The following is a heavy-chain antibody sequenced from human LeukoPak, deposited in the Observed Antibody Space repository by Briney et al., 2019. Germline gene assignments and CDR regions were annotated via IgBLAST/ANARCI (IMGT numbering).Heavy chain of an antibody. V-gene: IGHV1-69*05. CDR1: GGTFSSYS. Sequence: SVKVSCKASGGTFSSYSITWARQAPGQGLEWMGGIMPLFNTANYAQQFQGRVTITTDESTSTAYMELSSLRFEDTAMYYCARVDRYHYYLDVWGKGTTVTVSS. CDR2: IMPLFNTA. CDR3: ARVDRYHYYLDV. J-gene: IGHJ6*03.